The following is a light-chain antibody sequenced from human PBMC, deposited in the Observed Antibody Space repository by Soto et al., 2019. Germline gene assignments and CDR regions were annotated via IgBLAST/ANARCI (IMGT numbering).Light chain of an antibody. J-gene: IGKJ1*01. CDR2: KAS. CDR3: QQYNIYWT. CDR1: QSISSW. Sequence: DIQMTQSPSTLSASVGDRVTITCRASQSISSWLAWYQQKPGKAPKLLIYKASSLESGAPSRFSGSGSGTEFTLTISSLQPDDFATYYCQQYNIYWTFGQGTKVEIK. V-gene: IGKV1-5*03.